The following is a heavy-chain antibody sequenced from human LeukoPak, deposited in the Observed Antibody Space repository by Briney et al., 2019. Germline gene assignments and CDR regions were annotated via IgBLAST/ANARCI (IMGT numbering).Heavy chain of an antibody. CDR1: GFSFSSYG. D-gene: IGHD4-23*01. CDR3: AKDSTVAGSYYGLDV. V-gene: IGHV3-23*01. J-gene: IGHJ6*02. Sequence: PGGSLRLSCAASGFSFSSYGVSRVRQAPGKGLEWVSSISSTGGSTYYADSVKGRFTISGDNSKSTLSLQLNSLRAEDTAVYYCAKDSTVAGSYYGLDVWGQGTTVTVSS. CDR2: ISSTGGST.